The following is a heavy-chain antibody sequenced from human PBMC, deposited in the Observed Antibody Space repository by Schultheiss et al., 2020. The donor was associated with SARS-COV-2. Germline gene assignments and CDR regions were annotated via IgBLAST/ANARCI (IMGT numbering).Heavy chain of an antibody. CDR3: ARSGSGSYYTSGLGY. D-gene: IGHD3-10*01. J-gene: IGHJ4*02. Sequence: GGSLRLSCAASGFTFSSYEMNWVRQAPGKGLEWVSYISSSGSTIYYADSVKGRFTISRDNAKNSLYLQMNSLRAEDTAVYYCARSGSGSYYTSGLGYWGQGTLVTVSS. CDR1: GFTFSSYE. CDR2: ISSSGSTI. V-gene: IGHV3-48*03.